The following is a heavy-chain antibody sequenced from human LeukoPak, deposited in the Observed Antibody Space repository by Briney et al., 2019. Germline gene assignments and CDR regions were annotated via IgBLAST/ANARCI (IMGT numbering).Heavy chain of an antibody. J-gene: IGHJ4*02. Sequence: GGSLRLSCAASGFTFSSYAMSWVRQAPGKGLEWVSAISGSGGSKYYADSVKGRFTISRVNSKNTLYLQMNSLRAEDTAVYYCANHPSKGHPFDYWGQGPLVTVSS. CDR1: GFTFSSYA. V-gene: IGHV3-23*01. CDR2: ISGSGGSK. CDR3: ANHPSKGHPFDY.